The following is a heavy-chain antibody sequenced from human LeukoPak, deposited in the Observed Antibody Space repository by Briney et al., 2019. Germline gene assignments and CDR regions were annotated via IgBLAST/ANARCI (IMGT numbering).Heavy chain of an antibody. Sequence: SETLSLTCAVYGGSFSGYYWSWIRQPPGKGLEWIGEINHSGSTNYNPSLKSRVTISVDTSKNQFSPKLSSVTAADTAVYYCARGVRGFLEWLTYYFDYWGQGTLVTVSS. V-gene: IGHV4-34*01. CDR3: ARGVRGFLEWLTYYFDY. D-gene: IGHD3-3*01. J-gene: IGHJ4*02. CDR1: GGSFSGYY. CDR2: INHSGST.